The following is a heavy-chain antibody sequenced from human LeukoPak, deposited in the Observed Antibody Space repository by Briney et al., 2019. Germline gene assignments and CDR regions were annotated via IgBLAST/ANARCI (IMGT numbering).Heavy chain of an antibody. CDR1: GGSVCSYCTA. D-gene: IGHD6-19*01. Sequence: SESLTLTCAISGGSVCSYCTAWNWNSQSPSRGLEWLVSTYYRTTWYNDYAVAVKSRITVNPDTSKNQFTLQLNSVSPEDTAVYCCARVVSRGWEVFDYWGQGTLGTVSS. V-gene: IGHV6-1*01. CDR3: ARVVSRGWEVFDY. CDR2: TYYRTTWYN. J-gene: IGHJ4*02.